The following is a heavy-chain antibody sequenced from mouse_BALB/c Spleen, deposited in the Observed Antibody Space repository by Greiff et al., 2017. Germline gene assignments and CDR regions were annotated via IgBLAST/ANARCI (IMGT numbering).Heavy chain of an antibody. D-gene: IGHD2-14*01. CDR2: ISSGGST. CDR3: ARGGTDYYAMDY. CDR1: GFTFSSYA. V-gene: IGHV5-6-5*01. Sequence: EVMLVESGGGLVKPGGSLKLSCAASGFTFSSYAMSWVRQTPEKRLEWVASISSGGSTYYSDSVKGRFTISRDNARNILYLQMSSLRSEDTAMYYCARGGTDYYAMDYWGQGTSVTVSS. J-gene: IGHJ4*01.